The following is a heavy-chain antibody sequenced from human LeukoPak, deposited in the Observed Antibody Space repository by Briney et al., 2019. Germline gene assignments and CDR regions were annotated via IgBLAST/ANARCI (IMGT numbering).Heavy chain of an antibody. CDR3: ARVPQLVRYFDY. V-gene: IGHV1-2*02. CDR2: INPNSGGT. J-gene: IGHJ4*02. D-gene: IGHD6-13*01. Sequence: ASVNVSFKSSGYTFTVYYMHWVRQAPGQGLEWMGWINPNSGGTNYAQKFQGRVTMTRDTSISTAYMELSRLRSDDTAVYYCARVPQLVRYFDYWGQGTLVTVSS. CDR1: GYTFTVYY.